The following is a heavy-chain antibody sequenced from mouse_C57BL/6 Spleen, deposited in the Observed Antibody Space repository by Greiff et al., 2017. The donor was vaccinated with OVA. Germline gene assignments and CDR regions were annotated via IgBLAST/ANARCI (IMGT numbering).Heavy chain of an antibody. J-gene: IGHJ2*01. D-gene: IGHD4-1*01. CDR2: IYPGSGST. Sequence: QVQLQQPGAELVKPGASVKMSCKASGYTFTSYWITWVKQRPGQGLEWSGDIYPGSGSTNYNEKFKSKATLTVDTSSSTAYMPLGSLTSEVSAFYHSDGGAHWDVNYLGQGTTLTVSS. CDR3: DGGAHWDVNY. V-gene: IGHV1-55*01. CDR1: GYTFTSYW.